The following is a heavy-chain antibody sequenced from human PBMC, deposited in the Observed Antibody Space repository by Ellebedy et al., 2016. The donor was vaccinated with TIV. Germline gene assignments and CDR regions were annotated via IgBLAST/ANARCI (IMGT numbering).Heavy chain of an antibody. CDR3: AREGITIFQIDY. CDR2: ISAYNGNT. D-gene: IGHD3-3*01. CDR1: GYTFPSYG. J-gene: IGHJ4*02. V-gene: IGHV1-18*01. Sequence: ASVKVSXKAFGYTFPSYGINWVRQAPGQGLEWMGWISAYNGNTNYAQKLQGRVTVTTDTSTSTAYMELRSLRSDDTAVYYCAREGITIFQIDYWGQGTLVTVSS.